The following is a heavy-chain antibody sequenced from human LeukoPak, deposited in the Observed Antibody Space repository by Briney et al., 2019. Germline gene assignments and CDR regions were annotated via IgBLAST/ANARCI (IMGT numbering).Heavy chain of an antibody. CDR3: ARGVPAAIRYFQH. CDR2: ISTHKGNT. Sequence: AASVKVSCKASGYTFSSYEINWVRQAPGQGLEWMGGISTHKGNTNYAQKFQGRVTMTTATSTSTAYMELRSLRSDDTAVYYCARGVPAAIRYFQHWGQGTLVTVSS. D-gene: IGHD2-2*01. J-gene: IGHJ1*01. CDR1: GYTFSSYE. V-gene: IGHV1-18*01.